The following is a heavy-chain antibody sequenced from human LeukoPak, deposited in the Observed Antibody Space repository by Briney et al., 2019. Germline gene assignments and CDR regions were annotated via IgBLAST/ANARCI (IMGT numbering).Heavy chain of an antibody. CDR3: ARVDIGVVPSTTFDF. CDR1: GGSISSSNYY. Sequence: PSETLSLTCTVSGGSISSSNYYWGWIRQPPGKGLEWIGRINYSGDIYSNPSLKSRVTISVDTSKNQFSLKLSYVTAADTAVYYCARVDIGVVPSTTFDFWGQGTLVTVSS. J-gene: IGHJ4*02. D-gene: IGHD2-2*03. V-gene: IGHV4-39*01. CDR2: INYSGDI.